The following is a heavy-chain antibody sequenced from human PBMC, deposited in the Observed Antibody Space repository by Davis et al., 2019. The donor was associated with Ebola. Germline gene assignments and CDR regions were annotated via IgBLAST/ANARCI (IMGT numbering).Heavy chain of an antibody. Sequence: ASVKVSCKASGYTFTSYYMHWVRQAPGQGLEWMGIINPSGGSTSYAQKFQGRVTMTRDTSTSTVYMELSSLRSEDTAVYYCARATRGDILTGYHFDYWGQGTLVTVSS. CDR2: INPSGGST. CDR3: ARATRGDILTGYHFDY. D-gene: IGHD3-9*01. V-gene: IGHV1-46*01. CDR1: GYTFTSYY. J-gene: IGHJ4*02.